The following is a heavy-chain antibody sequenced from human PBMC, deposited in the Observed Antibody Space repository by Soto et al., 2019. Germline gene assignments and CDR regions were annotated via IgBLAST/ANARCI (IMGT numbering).Heavy chain of an antibody. CDR2: ISYDGSNK. V-gene: IGHV3-30-3*01. CDR3: ARDSGGYSSGWYGGLHYGMDV. CDR1: GFTFSSYA. Sequence: GGSLRLSCAASGFTFSSYAMHWVRQAPGKGLEWVAVISYDGSNKYYADSVKGRFTISRDNSKNTLYLQMNSLRAEDTAVYYCARDSGGYSSGWYGGLHYGMDVWGQGTTVTVSS. J-gene: IGHJ6*02. D-gene: IGHD6-19*01.